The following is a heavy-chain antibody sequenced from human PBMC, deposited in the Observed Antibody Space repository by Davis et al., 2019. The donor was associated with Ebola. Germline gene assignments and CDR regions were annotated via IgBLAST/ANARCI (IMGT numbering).Heavy chain of an antibody. Sequence: PGGSLRLSCAASGFTFSSYAMSWVRQAPGKGLEWVSAISGSGGSTYYADSVKGRFTISRDNSKNTLYLQMNSLRAEDTAVYYCARADDFWIHGAHPFDYWGQGTLVTVSS. V-gene: IGHV3-23*01. CDR2: ISGSGGST. CDR1: GFTFSSYA. CDR3: ARADDFWIHGAHPFDY. D-gene: IGHD3-3*01. J-gene: IGHJ4*02.